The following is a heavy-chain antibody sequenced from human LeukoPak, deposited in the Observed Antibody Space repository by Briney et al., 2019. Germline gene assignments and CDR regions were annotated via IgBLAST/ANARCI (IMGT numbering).Heavy chain of an antibody. CDR1: IGSITSGTFY. CDR3: ARAGILSTGDYFDP. V-gene: IGHV4-39*07. D-gene: IGHD5/OR15-5a*01. CDR2: IHASGST. Sequence: SETLSLKCSLSIGSITSGTFYCRWTRQPPGKALEWIGTIHASGSTSYNPSLQSRVTISVDTSKNQFSLKLSSVTAADTAVYYCARAGILSTGDYFDPWGQGTLVTVSS. J-gene: IGHJ5*02.